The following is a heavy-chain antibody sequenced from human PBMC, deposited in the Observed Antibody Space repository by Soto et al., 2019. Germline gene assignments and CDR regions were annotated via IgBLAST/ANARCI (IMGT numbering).Heavy chain of an antibody. CDR1: GGSISSRTSY. CDR3: ARGGGGGVDC. Sequence: QVQLQESGPGLVKPSQTLSLTCTVSGGSISSRTSYWSWIRQHPGKGLEWIGYIYYGGDSFYNPSLKSRVPIAIDPSENHFSLRLNSVPAGDTAVYFWARGGGGGVDCWGQGTLVTVAS. V-gene: IGHV4-31*03. D-gene: IGHD1-26*01. J-gene: IGHJ4*02. CDR2: IYYGGDS.